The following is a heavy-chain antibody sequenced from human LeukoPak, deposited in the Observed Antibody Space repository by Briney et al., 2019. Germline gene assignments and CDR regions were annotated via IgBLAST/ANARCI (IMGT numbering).Heavy chain of an antibody. J-gene: IGHJ5*02. CDR1: GRSFSGYY. Sequence: PSETLSLTCAVYGRSFSGYYWSWIRQPPGKGLEWIGEINHSGSTNYNPSLKSRVTISVDTSKNQFSLKLSSVTAADTAVYYCARGHGVYGDYNPFDPWGQGTLVTVSS. CDR3: ARGHGVYGDYNPFDP. V-gene: IGHV4-34*01. CDR2: INHSGST. D-gene: IGHD4-17*01.